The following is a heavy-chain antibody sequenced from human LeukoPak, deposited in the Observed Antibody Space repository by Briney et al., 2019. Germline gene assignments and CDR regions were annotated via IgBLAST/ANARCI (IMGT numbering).Heavy chain of an antibody. D-gene: IGHD5-18*01. CDR1: GYAFTGYY. CDR3: ARERRGYSYGYYYYFMDV. V-gene: IGHV1-2*02. CDR2: INPNSGGT. Sequence: ASVKVSCKASGYAFTGYYMHWVRQAPGQGLEWMGWINPNSGGTNYAQKFQGRVTMTRDTSISTAYMELSRLRSDDTAVYYCARERRGYSYGYYYYFMDVWGKGTTVTVSS. J-gene: IGHJ6*03.